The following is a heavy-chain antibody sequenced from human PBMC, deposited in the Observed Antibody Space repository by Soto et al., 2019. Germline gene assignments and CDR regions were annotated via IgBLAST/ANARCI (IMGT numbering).Heavy chain of an antibody. CDR3: ARDLLLWEGRTFDI. J-gene: IGHJ3*02. CDR1: GFTFSSYS. V-gene: IGHV3-48*02. CDR2: ISSSSSTI. D-gene: IGHD3-10*01. Sequence: EVQLVESGGGLVQPGGSLRLSCAASGFTFSSYSMNWVRQAPGKGLEWVSYISSSSSTIYYADSVKGRFTISRDNAKNSLYLQMNSLRDEDTAVYYCARDLLLWEGRTFDIWGQGTMVTVSS.